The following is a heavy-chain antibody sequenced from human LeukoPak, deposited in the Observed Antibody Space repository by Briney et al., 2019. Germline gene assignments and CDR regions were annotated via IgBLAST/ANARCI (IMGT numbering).Heavy chain of an antibody. J-gene: IGHJ4*02. CDR3: ARVIEDYDSSARFDY. Sequence: PGESLKISCKGSGYSFTSYWIGWVRQMPGKGLEWMGIIYPGDSGTRYSPSFQGQVTISADKSISTAYLQWSSLKASDTAMYYCARVIEDYDSSARFDYWGQGTLVTVSS. D-gene: IGHD3-22*01. CDR2: IYPGDSGT. CDR1: GYSFTSYW. V-gene: IGHV5-51*01.